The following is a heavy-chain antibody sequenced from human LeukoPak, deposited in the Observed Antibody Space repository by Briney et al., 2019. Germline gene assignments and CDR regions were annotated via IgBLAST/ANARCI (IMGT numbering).Heavy chain of an antibody. CDR2: ISDTGTT. CDR3: AKSRDSSWSFYFDY. CDR1: GFTFSTFA. Sequence: GSLRLSCAASGFTFSTFAMSWVRQAPGKGLEWVSAISDTGTTYYADSVKGRFTISRDNSKNTLYLQMNSLRDDDTAVYYCAKSRDSSWSFYFDYWGQGSLVTVSS. V-gene: IGHV3-23*01. J-gene: IGHJ4*02. D-gene: IGHD6-13*01.